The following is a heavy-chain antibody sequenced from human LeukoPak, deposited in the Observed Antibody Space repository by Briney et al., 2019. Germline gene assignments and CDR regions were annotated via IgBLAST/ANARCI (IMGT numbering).Heavy chain of an antibody. V-gene: IGHV3-23*01. J-gene: IGHJ4*02. D-gene: IGHD1-26*01. CDR2: ISGSGGST. CDR1: GFTFSSYA. Sequence: GGSLRLSCAASGFTFSSYAMSWVRQAPGKGLEWVSAISGSGGSTYHADSVKGRFTISRDNSKNTLYLQMNSLRAEDTAVYYCAKDQDLSGSYGVGADYWGQGTLVTVSS. CDR3: AKDQDLSGSYGVGADY.